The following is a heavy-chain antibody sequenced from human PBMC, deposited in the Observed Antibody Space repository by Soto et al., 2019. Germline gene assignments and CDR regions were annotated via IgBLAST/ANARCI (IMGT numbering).Heavy chain of an antibody. CDR2: INHSGST. CDR3: ARGRVWYVSGYWFDP. V-gene: IGHV4-34*01. J-gene: IGHJ5*02. Sequence: SETLSLTCAVYGGSFSGYYWSWIRQPPGKGLEWIGEINHSGSTNYNPSLKSRVTISVDTSKNQFSLKLSSVTAADTAAYYCARGRVWYVSGYWFDPWGQGTLVTVS. CDR1: GGSFSGYY. D-gene: IGHD6-13*01.